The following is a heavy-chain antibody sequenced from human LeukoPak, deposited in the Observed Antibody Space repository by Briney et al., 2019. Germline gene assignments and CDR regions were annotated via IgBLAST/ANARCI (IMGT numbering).Heavy chain of an antibody. CDR2: ISGTGGST. CDR3: AKEPRDCTGGTCYSVGGYYFHY. V-gene: IGHV3-23*01. Sequence: SGGSLRLSCAASGFTFSTYAMSWVRQAPGKGLEWVSAISGTGGSTYYADSVKGRFTISRDNSKNTLYLQMNSLRAEDTAVYYCAKEPRDCTGGTCYSVGGYYFHYCGQGTLVTVSS. J-gene: IGHJ4*02. CDR1: GFTFSTYA. D-gene: IGHD2-15*01.